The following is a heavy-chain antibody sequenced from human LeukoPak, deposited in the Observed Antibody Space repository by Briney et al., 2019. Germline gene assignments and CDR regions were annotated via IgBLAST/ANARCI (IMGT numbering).Heavy chain of an antibody. CDR2: IYHSGST. D-gene: IGHD5-24*01. Sequence: SETLSLTCTVSGGSISSYYWSWIRQPPGEGLEWIGYIYHSGSTYYNPSLKSRVTISVDRSKNQFSLKLSSVTAADTAVYYCARGDGYSEYFQHWGQGTLVTVSS. CDR3: ARGDGYSEYFQH. J-gene: IGHJ1*01. V-gene: IGHV4-59*12. CDR1: GGSISSYY.